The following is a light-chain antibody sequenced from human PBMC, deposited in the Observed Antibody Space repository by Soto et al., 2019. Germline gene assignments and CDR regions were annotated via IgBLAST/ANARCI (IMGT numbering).Light chain of an antibody. CDR1: QSISTW. V-gene: IGKV1-5*03. J-gene: IGKJ4*01. Sequence: DIQMTQSPSTLSASVGDRVTITCRASQSISTWLAWYQQKPGKAPKLLMYKASSLESGVPSRFSGSGSGTEFTLTISSMQPDDFATYFCQQYNVYPLTFGGGSKVENK. CDR2: KAS. CDR3: QQYNVYPLT.